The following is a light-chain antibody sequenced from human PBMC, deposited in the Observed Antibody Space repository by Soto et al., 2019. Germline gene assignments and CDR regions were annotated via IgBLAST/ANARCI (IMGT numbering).Light chain of an antibody. CDR3: SSYGGTNNFVI. J-gene: IGLJ2*01. Sequence: QSALTQPPSASGSPGQSVTISCSGTSSDVGAYNYVSWYQQHPGKAPKLMIYEVNKRPSGVPDRFSGSKSGNTASLTVSGLQADDEADYFCSSYGGTNNFVIFGGGTQLTVL. V-gene: IGLV2-8*01. CDR1: SSDVGAYNY. CDR2: EVN.